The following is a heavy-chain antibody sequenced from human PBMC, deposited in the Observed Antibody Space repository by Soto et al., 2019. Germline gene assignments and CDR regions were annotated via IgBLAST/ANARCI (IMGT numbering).Heavy chain of an antibody. D-gene: IGHD6-13*01. Sequence: GGSLRLSCASSGFTLNNYWMHWVRQAPGMGLVWVSRINGDATSTSYADSVKGRFTISRDNARNTLYLQMNSLRAEDTALYYCARGDIAAETFFYYYGMDLWGQGTTVTVSS. V-gene: IGHV3-74*01. CDR3: ARGDIAAETFFYYYGMDL. CDR1: GFTLNNYW. J-gene: IGHJ6*02. CDR2: INGDATST.